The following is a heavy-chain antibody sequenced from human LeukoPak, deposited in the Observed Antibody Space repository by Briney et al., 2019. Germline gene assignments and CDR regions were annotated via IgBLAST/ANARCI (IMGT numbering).Heavy chain of an antibody. CDR3: AKDLGKQQPRYYFDY. D-gene: IGHD6-13*01. V-gene: IGHV3-23*01. CDR2: ISGSGGST. J-gene: IGHJ4*02. CDR1: GGSISSSN. Sequence: ETLSLTCAVSGGSISSSNWWSWVRQAPGKGLEWVSAISGSGGSTYYADSVKGRFTISRDNSKNTLYLQMNSLRAEDTAVYYCAKDLGKQQPRYYFDYWGQGTLVTVSS.